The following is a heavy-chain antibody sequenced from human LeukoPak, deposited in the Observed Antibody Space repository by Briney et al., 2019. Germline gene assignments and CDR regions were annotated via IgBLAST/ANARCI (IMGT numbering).Heavy chain of an antibody. CDR3: ARDTPGGYDILTGSYYYYYMDV. Sequence: PSETLSLTCTVSGGSISSGDHYWSWIRQPPGKGLERIGYIYYSGSTYYNPSLKSRVTISVDTSKNQFSLKLSSVTAADTAVYYCARDTPGGYDILTGSYYYYYMDVWGKGTTVTVSS. J-gene: IGHJ6*03. V-gene: IGHV4-30-4*08. CDR2: IYYSGST. D-gene: IGHD3-9*01. CDR1: GGSISSGDHY.